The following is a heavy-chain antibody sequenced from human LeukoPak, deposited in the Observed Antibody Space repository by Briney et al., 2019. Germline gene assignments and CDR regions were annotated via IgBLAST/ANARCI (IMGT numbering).Heavy chain of an antibody. Sequence: SETLSLTCTVSGGSLTSYFWTWIRQPPGKGLEWIGYIYYSGSTNYNPSLKSRVTISVDTSKNQISLKLNSVTAADTAVYYCARSKTYGDYVVIDYWGQGTLVTVSS. CDR1: GGSLTSYF. CDR2: IYYSGST. V-gene: IGHV4-59*08. CDR3: ARSKTYGDYVVIDY. J-gene: IGHJ4*02. D-gene: IGHD4-17*01.